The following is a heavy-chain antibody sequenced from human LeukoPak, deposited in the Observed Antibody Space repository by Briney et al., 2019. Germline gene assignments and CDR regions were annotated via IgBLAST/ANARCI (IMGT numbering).Heavy chain of an antibody. CDR1: GGSFSGYY. CDR2: INHSGST. D-gene: IGHD3-22*01. CDR3: ARDLSGYSLRYFDY. J-gene: IGHJ4*02. Sequence: SETLSLTCAVYGGSFSGYYWSWIRQPPGKGLEWIGEINHSGSTNYNPSLKSRVTISVDTSKNQFSLKLSSVTAADTAVYYCARDLSGYSLRYFDYWGQGTLVTVSS. V-gene: IGHV4-34*01.